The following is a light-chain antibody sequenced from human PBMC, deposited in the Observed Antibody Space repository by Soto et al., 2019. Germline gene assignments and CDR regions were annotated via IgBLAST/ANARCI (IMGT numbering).Light chain of an antibody. CDR3: QQYGSSPYT. CDR2: GSS. V-gene: IGKV3-20*01. CDR1: QSVSGNS. Sequence: EIVLTQSPGTLSLSPGDGATLSCRASQSVSGNSLAWYQQKPGQAPRLLIYGSSTRATGIPVKFSGSGSGNDFTLTISRLEPEDFAGYYCQQYGSSPYTFGQGTKLEIK. J-gene: IGKJ2*01.